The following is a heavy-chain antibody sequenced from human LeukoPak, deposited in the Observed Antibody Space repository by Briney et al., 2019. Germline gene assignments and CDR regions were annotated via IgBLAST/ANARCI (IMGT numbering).Heavy chain of an antibody. D-gene: IGHD2-2*01. CDR2: ISGSGVTT. CDR1: GFTFSNYG. V-gene: IGHV3-23*01. Sequence: PGGSLRLSCAASGFTFSNYGMSWVRQAPGKGLEWVSAISGSGVTTYYADSVKGRFTISRDNSKHTLYLQMNSLRAEDTAVYYCSKWKAIVLVPAARSPIDYWGQGTLVTVSS. CDR3: SKWKAIVLVPAARSPIDY. J-gene: IGHJ4*02.